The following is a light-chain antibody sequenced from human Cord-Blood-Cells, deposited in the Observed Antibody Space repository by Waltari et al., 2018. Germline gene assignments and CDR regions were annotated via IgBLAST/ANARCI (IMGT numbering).Light chain of an antibody. V-gene: IGKV1-39*01. CDR1: QSISSY. CDR3: QQSYSTPIT. CDR2: AAS. Sequence: DIQMTQSPSSLSASVGDRVTITCRASQSISSYLNWYQQKPGKAPKLLIYAASSLQSGVPSRFSGSGSGTDFTLTISSLQPEDFATNDCQQSYSTPITFGQGTRLEIK. J-gene: IGKJ5*01.